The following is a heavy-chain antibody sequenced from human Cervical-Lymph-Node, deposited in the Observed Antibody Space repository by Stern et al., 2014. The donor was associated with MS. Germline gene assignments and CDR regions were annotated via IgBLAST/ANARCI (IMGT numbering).Heavy chain of an antibody. Sequence: VQLVESGGGVVQPGRSLRLTCAASGFIFSNYAMHWVLQTPGKGLQWLTVISYDGTKKYYADSVKGRFSISRDNAERKVYLHLDSLIEDDAALYYCARVSVGAGTWFDLWGQGTLVTVSS. J-gene: IGHJ5*02. CDR2: ISYDGTKK. V-gene: IGHV3-30*14. D-gene: IGHD1-7*01. CDR3: ARVSVGAGTWFDL. CDR1: GFIFSNYA.